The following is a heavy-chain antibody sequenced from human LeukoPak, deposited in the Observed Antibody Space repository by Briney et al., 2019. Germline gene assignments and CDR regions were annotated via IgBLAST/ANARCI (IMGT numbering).Heavy chain of an antibody. D-gene: IGHD3/OR15-3a*01. Sequence: GGSLRLSCAASGFTFSDYTMNWVRQAPGKGPEWLSSISNTGSSTYYADSVEGRFTISRDNAKNSLYLQMNSLRDEDTAVYYCARDWTWHFDYWGQGTLVTVSS. J-gene: IGHJ4*02. CDR1: GFTFSDYT. CDR3: ARDWTWHFDY. V-gene: IGHV3-48*02. CDR2: ISNTGSST.